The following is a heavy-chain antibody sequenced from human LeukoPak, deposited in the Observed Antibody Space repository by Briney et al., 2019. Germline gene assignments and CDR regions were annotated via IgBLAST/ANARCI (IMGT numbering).Heavy chain of an antibody. D-gene: IGHD5-12*01. CDR2: IKQDGSEK. Sequence: GGSLRLSCVASGFTFSSYWMSWVRQAPGKGLECVADIKQDGSEKYYVDSVKGRFTISRDNAKDSLYLQMNSLRAEDTAVYYCARDPGSGYEEHFDYWGQGTLVTVSS. V-gene: IGHV3-7*03. CDR3: ARDPGSGYEEHFDY. CDR1: GFTFSSYW. J-gene: IGHJ4*02.